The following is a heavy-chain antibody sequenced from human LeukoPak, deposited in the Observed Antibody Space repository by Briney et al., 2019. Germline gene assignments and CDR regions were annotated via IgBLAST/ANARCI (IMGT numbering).Heavy chain of an antibody. D-gene: IGHD6-13*01. J-gene: IGHJ3*02. Sequence: ASVKVSCKASGYTFTGYYMHWVRQAPGQGLEWMGWINPNSGGTNYAQKFQGRVTMTRDTSISTAYMELSRLRSDDTAVYYCARGVLAAARYRAFDIWGQGTMVTVSS. CDR3: ARGVLAAARYRAFDI. CDR2: INPNSGGT. V-gene: IGHV1-2*02. CDR1: GYTFTGYY.